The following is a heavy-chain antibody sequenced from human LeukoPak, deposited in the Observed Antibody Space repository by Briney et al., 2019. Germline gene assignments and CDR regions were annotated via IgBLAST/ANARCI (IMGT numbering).Heavy chain of an antibody. V-gene: IGHV3-23*01. Sequence: PGGSLRLSCAVSGATFSAYTMAWGRQAPGKGLEWVSITGRTILYADSVRGRFIISRDNSKNTLYLQLNSLRVDDTAVYYCAKWALIDASAFDIWGQGTMVTVSS. CDR3: AKWALIDASAFDI. CDR1: GATFSAYT. CDR2: TGRTI. D-gene: IGHD2-15*01. J-gene: IGHJ3*02.